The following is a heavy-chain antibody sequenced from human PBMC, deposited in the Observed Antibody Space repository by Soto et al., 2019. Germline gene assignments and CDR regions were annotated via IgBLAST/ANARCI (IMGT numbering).Heavy chain of an antibody. Sequence: QVQLVESGGGVVQPGRSLRLSCAASGFTFSDYAIHWVRQAPGKGLEWVAVISYDGSNEYYADSVKGRFTISRDNSKNTLDLQMNSMRAEDTAVYYCARDRTIYFYYAMDVWGQGTTVIVSS. J-gene: IGHJ6*02. CDR1: GFTFSDYA. CDR3: ARDRTIYFYYAMDV. D-gene: IGHD3-10*01. V-gene: IGHV3-30-3*01. CDR2: ISYDGSNE.